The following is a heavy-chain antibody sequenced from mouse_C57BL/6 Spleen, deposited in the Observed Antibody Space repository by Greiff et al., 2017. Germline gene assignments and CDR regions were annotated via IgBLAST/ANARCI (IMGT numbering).Heavy chain of an antibody. CDR3: ARYRSAMDY. CDR1: GYSFTGYY. J-gene: IGHJ4*01. V-gene: IGHV1-42*01. CDR2: INPSTGGT. Sequence: EVMLVESGPELVKPGASVKISCKASGYSFTGYYMNWVKQSPEKSLEWIGEINPSTGGTTYNQKFKAKATLTVDKSSSTAYMQLKSLTSEDSAVYYCARYRSAMDYWGQGTSVTVSS.